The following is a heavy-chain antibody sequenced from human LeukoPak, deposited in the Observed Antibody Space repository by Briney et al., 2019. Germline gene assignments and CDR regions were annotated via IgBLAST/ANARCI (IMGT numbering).Heavy chain of an antibody. Sequence: GGSLRLSCAASGFTFSSYSMNWVRQAPGKGLEWVSSISSSSSYIYYADSVKGRFTISRDNAKNSLYLQMNSLRAEDTAVYYCARSIAAAGTHGAFDYWGQGTLVTVSS. V-gene: IGHV3-21*01. CDR3: ARSIAAAGTHGAFDY. J-gene: IGHJ4*02. CDR2: ISSSSSYI. CDR1: GFTFSSYS. D-gene: IGHD6-13*01.